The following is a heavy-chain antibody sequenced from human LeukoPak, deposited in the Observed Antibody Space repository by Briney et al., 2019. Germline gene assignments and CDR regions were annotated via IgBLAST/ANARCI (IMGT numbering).Heavy chain of an antibody. CDR1: GFTFSSYG. J-gene: IGHJ4*02. D-gene: IGHD3/OR15-3a*01. CDR3: ARDWAGEDY. V-gene: IGHV3-21*04. CDR2: ISSSSSYI. Sequence: GGSLRLSCAGSGFTFSSYGMNWVRQAPGKGLEWVSSISSSSSYIYYADSMKGRFTISRDNAKNSLYLQMNSLRAEDTALYYCARDWAGEDYWGQGTLVTVSS.